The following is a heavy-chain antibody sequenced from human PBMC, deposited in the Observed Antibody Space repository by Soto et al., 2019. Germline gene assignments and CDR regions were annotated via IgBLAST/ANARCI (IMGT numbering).Heavy chain of an antibody. CDR1: GYTFTSYG. J-gene: IGHJ5*02. D-gene: IGHD4-17*01. V-gene: IGHV1-18*01. Sequence: QVPLVQSGAEVQKPGASVKVSCKASGYTFTSYGISWVRQAPGQGLEWMGWISAYNGNTNYAQKLQGRVTMTTDTSTSTAYMELRSLRSDDTAVYYCARDRDYGDYVCWFDPWGQGTLVTVSS. CDR3: ARDRDYGDYVCWFDP. CDR2: ISAYNGNT.